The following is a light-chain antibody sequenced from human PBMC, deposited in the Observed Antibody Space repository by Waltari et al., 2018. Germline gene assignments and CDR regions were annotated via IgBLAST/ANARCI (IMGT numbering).Light chain of an antibody. Sequence: DIQMTQSPSSVSASVGNRVTITCRASQGIGTWLAWYQQKPGKAPRLLIYTASGLRDGVPSRFSGSGSATDFTLTINSLQPEDFAIYYCQQSHSFPWTFGQGTRVDIK. CDR3: QQSHSFPWT. CDR2: TAS. CDR1: QGIGTW. V-gene: IGKV1-12*01. J-gene: IGKJ1*01.